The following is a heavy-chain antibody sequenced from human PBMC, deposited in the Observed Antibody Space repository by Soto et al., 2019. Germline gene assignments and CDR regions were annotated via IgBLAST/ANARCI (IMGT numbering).Heavy chain of an antibody. D-gene: IGHD3-10*01. V-gene: IGHV1-18*01. Sequence: QVQLVQSGAEVKKPGASVKVSCKASGYTFTNYAFSWVRQAPGQGLEWIGWISAYNGNTNYSQKLQGRVTMTTDTSTSTAYMELRNLKSDDTAVYYCARLYYYGSGSFDDALDIWGQGTMVTVSS. CDR3: ARLYYYGSGSFDDALDI. CDR2: ISAYNGNT. CDR1: GYTFTNYA. J-gene: IGHJ3*02.